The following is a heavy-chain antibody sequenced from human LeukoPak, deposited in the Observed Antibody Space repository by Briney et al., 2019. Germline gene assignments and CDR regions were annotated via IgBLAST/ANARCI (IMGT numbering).Heavy chain of an antibody. CDR3: AKDSSRSSSWGYYYYYYMDV. D-gene: IGHD6-13*01. J-gene: IGHJ6*03. Sequence: GGSLRLSCAASGFTFSSYNMNWVRQAPGKGLEWVSSISSSGSYTYYADSVRGRFTISRDNAKNSLYLQMNSLRAEDTALYYCAKDSSRSSSWGYYYYYYMDVWGKGTTVTISS. CDR2: ISSSGSYT. V-gene: IGHV3-21*04. CDR1: GFTFSSYN.